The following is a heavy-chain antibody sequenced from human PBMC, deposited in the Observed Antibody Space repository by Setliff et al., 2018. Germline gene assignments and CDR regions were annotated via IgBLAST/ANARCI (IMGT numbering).Heavy chain of an antibody. CDR2: ISRGGNTI. CDR3: ARVGVPAVGLYFDY. J-gene: IGHJ4*02. CDR1: GFTFSDYY. Sequence: GGSLRLSCAASGFTFSDYYMTWIRQAPGKGLEWVSYISRGGNTIYYADSVRGRFTISRDNAKNSLFMQMNSLRAEDTAVYYCARVGVPAVGLYFDYWGQGTLVTVSS. D-gene: IGHD2-8*01. V-gene: IGHV3-11*01.